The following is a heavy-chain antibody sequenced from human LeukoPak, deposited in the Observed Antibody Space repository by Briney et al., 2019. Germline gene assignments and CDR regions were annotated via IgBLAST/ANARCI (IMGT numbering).Heavy chain of an antibody. V-gene: IGHV3-21*01. CDR2: IISSTSYI. J-gene: IGHJ6*02. D-gene: IGHD2-15*01. Sequence: PGGSLRLSCAASGFTFSSYSMNWVRQAPGKGLEWVSSIISSTSYIYYADSVKGRFTISRDNAKNSLYLQMNSLRAKDTAVYYCARHRGLGYCSGGSCYDYYTMDAWGQGTTVTVSS. CDR1: GFTFSSYS. CDR3: ARHRGLGYCSGGSCYDYYTMDA.